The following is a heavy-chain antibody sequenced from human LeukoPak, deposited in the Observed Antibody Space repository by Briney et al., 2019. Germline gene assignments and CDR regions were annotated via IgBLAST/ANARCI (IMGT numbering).Heavy chain of an antibody. CDR3: ARDRGYPLGAFDI. D-gene: IGHD5-12*01. CDR2: IYYSGST. Sequence: SETLSLTCTVSGGSISSYYWSWIRQPPGKGLEWIGYIYYSGSTNYNPSLKSRVTISVDTSKNQISLKLSSVTAADTAVYYRARDRGYPLGAFDIWGQGTMVTVSS. CDR1: GGSISSYY. V-gene: IGHV4-59*01. J-gene: IGHJ3*02.